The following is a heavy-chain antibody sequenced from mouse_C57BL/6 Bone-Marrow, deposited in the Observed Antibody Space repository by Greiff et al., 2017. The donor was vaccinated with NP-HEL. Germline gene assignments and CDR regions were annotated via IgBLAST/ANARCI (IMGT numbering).Heavy chain of an antibody. D-gene: IGHD2-5*01. V-gene: IGHV1-12*01. Sequence: QSGAELVRPGASVKMSCKASGYTFTSYNMHWVKQTPRQGLEWIGAIYPGNGDTSYNQKFKGKATLTVDKSSSTAYMQLSSLTSEDSAVYFCARYPIYSNYRYFDVWGTGTTVTVSS. CDR1: GYTFTSYN. J-gene: IGHJ1*03. CDR3: ARYPIYSNYRYFDV. CDR2: IYPGNGDT.